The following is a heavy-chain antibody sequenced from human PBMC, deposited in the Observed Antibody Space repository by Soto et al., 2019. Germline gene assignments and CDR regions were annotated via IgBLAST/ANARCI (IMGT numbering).Heavy chain of an antibody. Sequence: QVQLVQSGAEVKKPGSSVKVSCKASGGTFSSYAISWVRQAPGQGLEWMGGIIPNFGTANYAQKFQGRVTITADESTSTAYMELSSLRSEDTAVYYCARGPENYYDSSGYYYASFDYWGQGTLVTVSS. CDR2: IIPNFGTA. CDR3: ARGPENYYDSSGYYYASFDY. V-gene: IGHV1-69*01. CDR1: GGTFSSYA. J-gene: IGHJ4*02. D-gene: IGHD3-22*01.